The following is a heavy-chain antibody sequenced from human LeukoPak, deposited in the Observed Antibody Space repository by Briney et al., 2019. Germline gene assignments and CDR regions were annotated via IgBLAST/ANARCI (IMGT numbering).Heavy chain of an antibody. D-gene: IGHD6-19*01. Sequence: APVKVSCKASGYTFTSYGISWVRQAPGQGLEWMGWISAYNGNTNYAQKLQGRVTMTTDTSTSTAYMELRSLRSDDTAVYYCAREGSSGWYRTSYYYYGMDVWGQGTTVTVSS. J-gene: IGHJ6*02. V-gene: IGHV1-18*01. CDR3: AREGSSGWYRTSYYYYGMDV. CDR2: ISAYNGNT. CDR1: GYTFTSYG.